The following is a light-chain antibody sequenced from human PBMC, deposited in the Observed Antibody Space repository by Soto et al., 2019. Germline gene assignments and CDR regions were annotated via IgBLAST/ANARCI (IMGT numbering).Light chain of an antibody. J-gene: IGKJ1*01. CDR3: QQYNDWWT. Sequence: EMVLTQSPGTLSWSPVERATLSCRASQSVGSGLSWYQQKPGQAPRLLIYGASTRATGIPARLSGSGSGTEFTLTISSLQSEDFAVYYCQQYNDWWTFGQGTKVDIK. CDR2: GAS. CDR1: QSVGSG. V-gene: IGKV3-15*01.